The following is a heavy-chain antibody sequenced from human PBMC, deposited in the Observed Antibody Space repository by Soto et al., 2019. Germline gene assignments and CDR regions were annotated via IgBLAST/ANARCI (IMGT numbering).Heavy chain of an antibody. V-gene: IGHV4-34*01. D-gene: IGHD6-13*01. CDR2: INHSGST. CDR1: GGSFSGYY. Sequence: QVQLQQWGAGLLKPSETLSLTCAVYGGSFSGYYWSWIRQPPGKGLEWIGEINHSGSTNYNPSLKVRVTRSXXTXKTXFSLKLSSVTAADTAVYYCARGRWWSSSWGRDFDYWGQGTLVTVSS. J-gene: IGHJ4*02. CDR3: ARGRWWSSSWGRDFDY.